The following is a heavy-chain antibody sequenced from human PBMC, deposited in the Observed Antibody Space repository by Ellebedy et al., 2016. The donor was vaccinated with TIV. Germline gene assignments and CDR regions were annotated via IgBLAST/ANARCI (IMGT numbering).Heavy chain of an antibody. J-gene: IGHJ4*02. D-gene: IGHD6-19*01. CDR3: AKERTSGWDY. Sequence: GGSLRLSCAASGFTFSTSAVSWVRQAPGMGLEWVAYISTSGSTKYYADSVKGRFTISRDNSKNTLYLQMNSLRAEDTAVYYCAKERTSGWDYWGQGTLVTVSS. CDR1: GFTFSTSA. CDR2: ISTSGSTK. V-gene: IGHV3-23*01.